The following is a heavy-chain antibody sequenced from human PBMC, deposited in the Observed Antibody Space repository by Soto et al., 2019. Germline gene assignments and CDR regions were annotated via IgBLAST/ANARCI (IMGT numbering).Heavy chain of an antibody. CDR2: INPNSGGT. J-gene: IGHJ5*02. CDR3: ARDRITRVRGVVGGWFYP. CDR1: GYTFTGYY. D-gene: IGHD3-10*01. Sequence: VKLVQSGAEVKKPGASVKVSCKASGYTFTGYYMHWVRQAPGQGLEWMGWINPNSGGTNYAQKFQGRATMTRDTSIRTAYMELSRLRSDDTAVYYCARDRITRVRGVVGGWFYPWGQGTLVAVSS. V-gene: IGHV1-2*02.